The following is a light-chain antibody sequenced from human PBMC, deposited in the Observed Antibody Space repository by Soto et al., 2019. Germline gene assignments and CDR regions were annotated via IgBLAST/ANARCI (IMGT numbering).Light chain of an antibody. Sequence: DIQMNQSPSSLSASVGDRVTIICRASQSVSTRLAWYQQKPGKAPKVLIYDASSWAGGVPSRFTGSGSGTDFTLTISSLQPEDFATYYCQQANSFPLTFGGGTKVDVK. CDR3: QQANSFPLT. J-gene: IGKJ4*01. CDR1: QSVSTR. V-gene: IGKV1-12*01. CDR2: DAS.